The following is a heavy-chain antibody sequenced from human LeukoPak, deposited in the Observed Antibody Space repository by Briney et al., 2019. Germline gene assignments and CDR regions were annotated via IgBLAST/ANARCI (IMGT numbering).Heavy chain of an antibody. J-gene: IGHJ4*02. CDR1: GYTLTELS. Sequence: SDNVSRKVSGYTLTELSIHWVQQAPGKGLDWMGGFYPEDGETNYAQKSQGRVTMTEDTSTDTSYMELSSLRSEDTAVYYCATDLLADYGGKERYWGQGTLVTVSS. D-gene: IGHD4-23*01. CDR3: ATDLLADYGGKERY. V-gene: IGHV1-24*01. CDR2: FYPEDGET.